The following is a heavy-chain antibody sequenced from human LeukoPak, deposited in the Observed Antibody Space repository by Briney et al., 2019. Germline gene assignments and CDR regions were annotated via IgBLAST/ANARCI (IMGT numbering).Heavy chain of an antibody. CDR2: FYNSGTT. CDR3: ARGDSWFDP. CDR1: GVSISSYY. J-gene: IGHJ5*02. V-gene: IGHV4-59*01. Sequence: SETLSLTCTVSGVSISSYYWSWIRQPPGKGLEWIGYFYNSGTTNHNPSLKPRVTISVDTSKNQFSLKPSSVTAADTAVYYCARGDSWFDPWGQGTLVTVSS.